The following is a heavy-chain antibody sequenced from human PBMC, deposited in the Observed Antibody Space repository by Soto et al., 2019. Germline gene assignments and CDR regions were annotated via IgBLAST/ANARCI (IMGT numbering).Heavy chain of an antibody. J-gene: IGHJ3*02. CDR1: GFIFSTYT. CDR3: ARERVVARSFDWRPCGLDI. D-gene: IGHD3-9*01. V-gene: IGHV3-21*01. CDR2: ISSSSSSI. Sequence: EVQLVESGGGLVKPGGSLRLSCAGSGFIFSTYTIHWVRQAPGKGLEWVSSISSSSSSIYTADSVKGRFTISRDNAKKLLYLQMNSLTSEHTAVYYRARERVVARSFDWRPCGLDIWGQGTVVTVSS.